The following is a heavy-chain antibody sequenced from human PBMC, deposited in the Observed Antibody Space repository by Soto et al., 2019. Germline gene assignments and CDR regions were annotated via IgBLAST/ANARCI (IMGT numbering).Heavy chain of an antibody. CDR3: DRAAYCYDSSGFVH. CDR2: ISPSSSSI. CDR1: GFTFSSYS. Sequence: PGESLKISCAASGFTFSSYSMHWVRQAPGKGLGWVSYISPSSSSIYYADSVKGRFTISRDNAKNSLYLQMNSLRAEDTAVYYCDRAAYCYDSSGFVHWSQGTLVTVSS. D-gene: IGHD3-22*01. V-gene: IGHV3-48*01. J-gene: IGHJ4*02.